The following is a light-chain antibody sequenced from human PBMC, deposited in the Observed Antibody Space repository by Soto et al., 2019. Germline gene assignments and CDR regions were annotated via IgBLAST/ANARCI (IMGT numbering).Light chain of an antibody. J-gene: IGKJ5*01. Sequence: EIVLTQSPGSLSLSPGERATLSCRASQSVSSYLAWYQQKPGQAPRLLIYDASNRATGIPARFSGSGSGTDFTLTIRSLEPEDFAVYYCQQRSNWPPITLGQGTRLEIK. CDR2: DAS. CDR3: QQRSNWPPIT. CDR1: QSVSSY. V-gene: IGKV3-11*01.